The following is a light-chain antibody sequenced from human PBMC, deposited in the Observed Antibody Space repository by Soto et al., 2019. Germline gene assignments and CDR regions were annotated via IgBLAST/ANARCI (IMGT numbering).Light chain of an antibody. Sequence: QSVLTQPPSASGTPGQKVSISCSGSSSNIGSNTVSWYQQLPGTAPKRLIFSNNQRPSGVPDRFSGSKSGTSASLAISGLQYEDEADDYCATWDGSLNAVLFGGGTKVTVL. J-gene: IGLJ2*01. CDR1: SSNIGSNT. V-gene: IGLV1-44*01. CDR3: ATWDGSLNAVL. CDR2: SNN.